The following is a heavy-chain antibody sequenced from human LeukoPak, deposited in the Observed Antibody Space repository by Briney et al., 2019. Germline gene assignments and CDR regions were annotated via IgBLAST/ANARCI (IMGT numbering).Heavy chain of an antibody. Sequence: ASVKVSCKASGYTFTSFYMHWVRQAPGQGLEWMGIINPRGGSATSAQKFQGRVTLTRDTSTSTVYMELSSLRSEDTAVYYCARDYHGSGSLTTFDYWGQGTLVTVSS. CDR1: GYTFTSFY. CDR3: ARDYHGSGSLTTFDY. D-gene: IGHD3-10*01. V-gene: IGHV1-46*01. CDR2: INPRGGSA. J-gene: IGHJ4*02.